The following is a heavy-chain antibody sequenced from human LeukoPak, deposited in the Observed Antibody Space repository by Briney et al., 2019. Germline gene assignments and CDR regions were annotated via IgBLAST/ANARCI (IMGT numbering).Heavy chain of an antibody. CDR3: LTIVETTFDAFDI. V-gene: IGHV3-74*01. J-gene: IGHJ3*02. CDR2: INPDDKSA. CDR1: GFTFSKYW. Sequence: GGSLRLSCAASGFTFSKYWLHWLRQAPGKGLVWVSRINPDDKSASYADSVKGRFTIARDDARKRLYLQMNSLRAEDTAVYYCLTIVETTFDAFDIWGQGTMVTVSS. D-gene: IGHD2/OR15-2a*01.